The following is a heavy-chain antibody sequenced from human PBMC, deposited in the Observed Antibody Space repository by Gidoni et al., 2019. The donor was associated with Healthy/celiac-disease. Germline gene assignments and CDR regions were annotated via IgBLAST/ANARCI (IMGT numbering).Heavy chain of an antibody. J-gene: IGHJ3*02. D-gene: IGHD6-19*01. CDR3: ARDRLAVAGSLIYAFDI. Sequence: QVQLVESGGGLVQPGGSLRLSCAASGFTFSDYYMSWIRQAPGKGLEWVSYISSSGSSIYYADSVKGRFTISRDNAKKSLYLQMNSLRAEDTAVYYCARDRLAVAGSLIYAFDIWGHGTMVTVSS. CDR1: GFTFSDYY. CDR2: ISSSGSSI. V-gene: IGHV3-11*01.